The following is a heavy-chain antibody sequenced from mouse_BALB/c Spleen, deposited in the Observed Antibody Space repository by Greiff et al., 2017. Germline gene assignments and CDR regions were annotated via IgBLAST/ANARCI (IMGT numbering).Heavy chain of an antibody. J-gene: IGHJ4*01. V-gene: IGHV1-69*02. D-gene: IGHD2-4*01. CDR2: IYPSDSYT. CDR1: GYTFTSYW. Sequence: QVQLQQPGAELVRPGASVKLSCKASGYTFTSYWINWVKQRPGQGLEWIGNIYPSDSYTNYNQKFKDKATLTVDKSSSTAYMQLSSPTSEDSAVYYCTREEITDDYWGQGTSVTVSS. CDR3: TREEITDDY.